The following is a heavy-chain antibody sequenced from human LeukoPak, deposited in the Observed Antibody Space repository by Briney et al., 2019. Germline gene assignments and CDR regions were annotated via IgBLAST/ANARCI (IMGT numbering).Heavy chain of an antibody. D-gene: IGHD3-22*01. CDR3: ARVRYYYDSSGYSDDAFDI. CDR1: GFTFSSYS. J-gene: IGHJ3*02. CDR2: ISSSSSTI. V-gene: IGHV3-48*01. Sequence: GGSLRLSCAASGFTFSSYSMTWVRQAPGKGLEWVSYISSSSSTIYYADSVKGRFTISRDNAKNSLYLQMNSLRAEDTAVYYCARVRYYYDSSGYSDDAFDIWGQGTMVTVSS.